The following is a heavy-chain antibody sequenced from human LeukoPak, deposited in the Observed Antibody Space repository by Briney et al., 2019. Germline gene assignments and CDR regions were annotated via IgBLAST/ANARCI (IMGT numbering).Heavy chain of an antibody. CDR3: ARDPDY. CDR1: GFTFSSYA. J-gene: IGHJ4*02. CDR2: ISSNGGST. V-gene: IGHV3-64*01. Sequence: PGGSLRLSCAASGFTFSSYAMHWVRQAPVKGLEYVSAISSNGGSTYYANSVKGRFTISRDNSKNTLYLQMGSLRAEDMAVYYCARDPDYWGQGTLVTVSS.